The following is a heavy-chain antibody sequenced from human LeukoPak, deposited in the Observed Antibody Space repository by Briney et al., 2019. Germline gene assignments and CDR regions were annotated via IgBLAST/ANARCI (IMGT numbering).Heavy chain of an antibody. CDR3: ASTYYDFWSGYYPFDY. Sequence: GGSLRLSCAASGFTFSGYGMHWVRQAPGKGLEWVAFIRHDGSDKYHADSVKGRFTISRDDSKNTLYLQMNSLRAEDTAVYYCASTYYDFWSGYYPFDYWGQGTLVTVSS. V-gene: IGHV3-30*02. CDR2: IRHDGSDK. D-gene: IGHD3-3*01. J-gene: IGHJ4*02. CDR1: GFTFSGYG.